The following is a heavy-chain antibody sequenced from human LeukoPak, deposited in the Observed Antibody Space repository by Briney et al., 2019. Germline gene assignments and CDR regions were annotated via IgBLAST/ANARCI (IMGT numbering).Heavy chain of an antibody. Sequence: PGGSLRLSCAASEFTFNRYWMSWVRQAPGKGLEWVANIKHDGSEAHYVDSVNGRFTISRDNAKNSLSLQMNSLNVDDTGVYFCTRDALFGSGRTHLDFWSQGTLVSVSS. CDR2: IKHDGSEA. CDR1: EFTFNRYW. J-gene: IGHJ4*02. D-gene: IGHD3-10*01. CDR3: TRDALFGSGRTHLDF. V-gene: IGHV3-7*04.